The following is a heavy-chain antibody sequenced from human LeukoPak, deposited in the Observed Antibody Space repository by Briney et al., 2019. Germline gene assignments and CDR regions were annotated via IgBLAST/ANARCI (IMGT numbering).Heavy chain of an antibody. CDR2: INHSGST. CDR1: GGSFTGDY. J-gene: IGHJ5*02. Sequence: KAAETPSLTCAAEGGSFTGDYWSWIRQLPGHGLEWIGEINHSGSTNYNPSLKSRVTISVDTSKNQFSLKLSSVTAADTAVYYCARGEYWFDPWGQGTLVTVSS. V-gene: IGHV4-34*01. CDR3: ARGEYWFDP.